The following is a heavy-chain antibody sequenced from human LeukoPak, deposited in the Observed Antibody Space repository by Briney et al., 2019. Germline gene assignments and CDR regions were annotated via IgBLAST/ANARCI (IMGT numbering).Heavy chain of an antibody. CDR3: ARDKRVAVAGTYIYYYYMDV. CDR1: GGSISSYY. V-gene: IGHV4-59*12. D-gene: IGHD6-19*01. J-gene: IGHJ6*03. CDR2: IYYSGST. Sequence: NPSETLSLTCTVSGGSISSYYWSWIRQPPGKGLEWIGYIYYSGSTNYNPSLKSRVTMSVDTSKNQFSLKPSSVTAADTAVYYCARDKRVAVAGTYIYYYYMDVWGNGTTVTISS.